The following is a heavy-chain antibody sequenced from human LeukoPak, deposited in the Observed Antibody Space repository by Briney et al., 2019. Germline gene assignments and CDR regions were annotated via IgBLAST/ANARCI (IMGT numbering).Heavy chain of an antibody. J-gene: IGHJ4*02. V-gene: IGHV3-21*01. Sequence: GGSLRLSCAASGFTFSSYSMNWVRQAPGKGLAWVSSISSNNNYIYYADSVKGRFTISRDNAKNSLYLQMNSLTAEDTAVYYCARFRSSTRGYYFDYWGQGTLVTVSS. CDR1: GFTFSSYS. CDR3: ARFRSSTRGYYFDY. D-gene: IGHD2-2*01. CDR2: ISSNNNYI.